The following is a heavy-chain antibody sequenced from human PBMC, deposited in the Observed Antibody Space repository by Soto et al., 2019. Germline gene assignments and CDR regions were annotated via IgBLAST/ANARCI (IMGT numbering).Heavy chain of an antibody. CDR1: GGTFSSYT. CDR3: ARGGPEPPGIALNWFDP. V-gene: IGHV1-69*02. D-gene: IGHD6-13*01. CDR2: IIPILGIA. J-gene: IGHJ5*02. Sequence: GASVKVSCKASGGTFSSYTTSWVRQAPGQGLEWMGRIIPILGIANYAQKFQGRVTITADKSTSTAYMELSSLKSEDTAVYYCARGGPEPPGIALNWFDPWGQGTLVTVSS.